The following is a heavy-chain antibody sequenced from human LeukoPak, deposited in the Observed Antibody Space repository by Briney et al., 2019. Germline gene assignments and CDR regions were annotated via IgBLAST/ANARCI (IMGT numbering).Heavy chain of an antibody. CDR3: VRGGNPYSDTYAS. CDR2: INTDASST. CDR1: GFTFSNFW. Sequence: GGFLRLSCAASGFTFSNFWMHWVRQAPGKGLMWVSRINTDASSTNYADSVKGRFTISRDNAKNTLYLQMNSLRAEDTAVYCCVRGGNPYSDTYASWGQGALVTVSS. D-gene: IGHD1-26*01. J-gene: IGHJ5*02. V-gene: IGHV3-74*01.